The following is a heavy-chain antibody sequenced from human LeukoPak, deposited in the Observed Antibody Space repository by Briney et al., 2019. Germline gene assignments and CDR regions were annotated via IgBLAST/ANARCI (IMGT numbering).Heavy chain of an antibody. CDR1: GDTFTRNW. D-gene: IGHD1-1*01. CDR2: INPTGDYT. Sequence: ASVKVSCETSGDTFTRNWMHWIRQGPGQGLEWRGVINPTGDYTMYAQKFQGRVIVTRDMSSNTDYMELGSLRSDDTAVYYCARDHSIDDKSWWLDPWGQGTLVTVSS. CDR3: ARDHSIDDKSWWLDP. J-gene: IGHJ5*02. V-gene: IGHV1-46*01.